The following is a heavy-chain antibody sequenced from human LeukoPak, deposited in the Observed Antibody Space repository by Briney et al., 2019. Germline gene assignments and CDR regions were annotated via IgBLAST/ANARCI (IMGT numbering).Heavy chain of an antibody. Sequence: PGGSLRLSCAASGFIFSSYWMHRVRQAPGKGLVWVSRINSDGSSTSYADSVKGRFTISRDNAKNTLYLQMNSLRAEDTAVYYCARQGMVGATDYWGQGTLVTVSS. CDR2: INSDGSST. CDR3: ARQGMVGATDY. V-gene: IGHV3-74*01. CDR1: GFIFSSYW. J-gene: IGHJ4*02. D-gene: IGHD1-26*01.